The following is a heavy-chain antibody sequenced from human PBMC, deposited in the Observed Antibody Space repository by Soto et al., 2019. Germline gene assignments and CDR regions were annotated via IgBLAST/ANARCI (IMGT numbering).Heavy chain of an antibody. CDR3: AGRGPSGMDV. V-gene: IGHV1-46*01. Sequence: QVQLVQSGAEVKKPGASVKVSCKASGYTFTSYYMHWVRQAPGQGLEWMGIINPSGGSTSYAQKFQGRVTMTRDTSTRTVYMELSSLRSEDTAVYYGAGRGPSGMDVWGQGTTVTVSS. D-gene: IGHD3-10*01. CDR2: INPSGGST. J-gene: IGHJ6*01. CDR1: GYTFTSYY.